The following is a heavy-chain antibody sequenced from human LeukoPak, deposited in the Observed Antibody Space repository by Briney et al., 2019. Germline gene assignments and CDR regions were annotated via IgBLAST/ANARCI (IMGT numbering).Heavy chain of an antibody. J-gene: IGHJ4*02. CDR1: GGSISSYY. CDR3: ARAAGTYYYDTSGYYRPDHYFDY. D-gene: IGHD3-22*01. Sequence: PSETLSLTCTVSGGSISSYYWSWIRQPPGKGLEWLGYIYYSGSTNYSPSLKSRVTISVDTSKNQFSLKVSSVTAADTAVYYCARAAGTYYYDTSGYYRPDHYFDYWGQGTLVTVSS. CDR2: IYYSGST. V-gene: IGHV4-59*01.